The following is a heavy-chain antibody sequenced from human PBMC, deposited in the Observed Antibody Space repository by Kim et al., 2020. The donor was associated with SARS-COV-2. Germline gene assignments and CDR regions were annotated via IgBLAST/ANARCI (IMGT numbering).Heavy chain of an antibody. D-gene: IGHD3-10*01. Sequence: GGSLRLSCVASEFTFSTYGMFWVRQAPGKGLEWVAIISYDGSNKYYADSVKGRFTISRDNPENTLYLQMNSLRAEDTAVYSCAKAVLRGVNYYYYGMDVWGQGTTVTVSS. J-gene: IGHJ6*02. CDR1: EFTFSTYG. V-gene: IGHV3-30*18. CDR3: AKAVLRGVNYYYYGMDV. CDR2: ISYDGSNK.